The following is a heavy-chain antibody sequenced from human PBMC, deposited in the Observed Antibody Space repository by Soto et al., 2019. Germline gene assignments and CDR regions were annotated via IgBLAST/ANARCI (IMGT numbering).Heavy chain of an antibody. D-gene: IGHD1-20*01. J-gene: IGHJ6*02. CDR1: GGTFSSYA. CDR3: ARVVASITGTLNYYYYGMDV. Sequence: QVQLVQSGAEVKKPGSSVKVSCKASGGTFSSYAISWVRQAPGQGLEWMGGIIPIFGTANYAQKFQGRVTITADESTGTAYMELSSLRSEDTAVYYCARVVASITGTLNYYYYGMDVWGQGTTVTVSS. CDR2: IIPIFGTA. V-gene: IGHV1-69*01.